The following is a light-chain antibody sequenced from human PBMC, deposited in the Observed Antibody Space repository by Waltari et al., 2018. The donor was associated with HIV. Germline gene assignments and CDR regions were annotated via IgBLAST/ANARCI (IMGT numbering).Light chain of an antibody. J-gene: IGLJ2*01. V-gene: IGLV3-1*01. CDR3: QAWDSSPTPVV. Sequence: SYELTQPPSVSVSPGQTASITCSGDKLGDKYACWYQQKPGQSPVLVIYQDSKRPSGIPGRVSGSNSGNTATLTISGTQAMDEADYYCQAWDSSPTPVVFGGGTKLTVL. CDR1: KLGDKY. CDR2: QDS.